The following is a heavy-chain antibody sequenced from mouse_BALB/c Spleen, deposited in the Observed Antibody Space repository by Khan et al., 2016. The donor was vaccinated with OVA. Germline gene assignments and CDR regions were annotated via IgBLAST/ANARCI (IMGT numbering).Heavy chain of an antibody. D-gene: IGHD2-10*01. CDR1: GFSFTNYG. J-gene: IGHJ4*01. CDR2: IWSDAST. V-gene: IGHV2-6-1*01. CDR3: ARQPYYHYYIMDY. Sequence: VQLQESGPGLVAPSQTLSITCTTSGFSFTNYGIHWVRQPPGKGLEWLVVIWSDASTPYNSALKSRLSISTDNSKSQVFLRMNSLQTDYTAVYYCARQPYYHYYIMDYWGQGTSVIVSS.